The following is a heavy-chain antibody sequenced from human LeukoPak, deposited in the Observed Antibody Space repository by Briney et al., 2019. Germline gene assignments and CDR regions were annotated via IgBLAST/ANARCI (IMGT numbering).Heavy chain of an antibody. J-gene: IGHJ4*02. V-gene: IGHV1-2*02. CDR1: GYTFTGYY. D-gene: IGHD1-26*01. CDR3: ARGSKLRYSASLRTLGY. Sequence: ASVKVSCKASGYTFTGYYMHWVRQAPGQGLEWMGWINPNSGGTNYAQKFQGRVTMTRDTFISTAYMELSRLRSDDTAVYYCARGSKLRYSASLRTLGYWGQGTLVTVSS. CDR2: INPNSGGT.